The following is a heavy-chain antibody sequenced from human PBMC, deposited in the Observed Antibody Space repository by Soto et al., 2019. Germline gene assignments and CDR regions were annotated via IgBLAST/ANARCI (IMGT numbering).Heavy chain of an antibody. CDR1: VFTFSSYS. CDR2: ISSSSSYI. V-gene: IGHV3-21*01. CDR3: AGSGEQLVFYYYYGMDV. Sequence: EVQLVESGGGLVKPGGSLRLSCAASVFTFSSYSMNWVRQAPGKGLEWVSSISSSSSYIYYADSVKGRFTISRDNAKNSLYLQMNSLRAEDTAVYYCAGSGEQLVFYYYYGMDVWGQGTTVTVSS. J-gene: IGHJ6*02. D-gene: IGHD6-13*01.